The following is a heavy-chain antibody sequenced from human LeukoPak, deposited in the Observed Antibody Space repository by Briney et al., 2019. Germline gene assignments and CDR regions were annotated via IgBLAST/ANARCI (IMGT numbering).Heavy chain of an antibody. CDR2: IYYSGST. Sequence: SETLSLTCTVSGGSVSSYYWSWIRQPPGKGLEWIGYIYYSGSTNYNPSLKSRVTISVDTSKNQFSLKLSSVTAADTAVYYCARDYYDSSGYYDYWGQGTLVTVSS. D-gene: IGHD3-22*01. J-gene: IGHJ4*02. CDR3: ARDYYDSSGYYDY. V-gene: IGHV4-59*02. CDR1: GGSVSSYY.